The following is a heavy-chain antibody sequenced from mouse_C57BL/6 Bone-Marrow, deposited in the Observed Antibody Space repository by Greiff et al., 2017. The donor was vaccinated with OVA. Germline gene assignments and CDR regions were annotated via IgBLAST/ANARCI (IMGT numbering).Heavy chain of an antibody. CDR1: GYTFTSYG. V-gene: IGHV1-81*01. J-gene: IGHJ3*01. CDR3: ARELGRPFAY. CDR2: IYPRSGNT. D-gene: IGHD4-1*01. Sequence: VQLQQSGAELARPGASVKLSCKASGYTFTSYGISWVKQRTGQGLEWIGEIYPRSGNTYYNEKFKGKATLTADKSSSTAYMELRSLTSEDSAVYFCARELGRPFAYWGQGTLVTVSA.